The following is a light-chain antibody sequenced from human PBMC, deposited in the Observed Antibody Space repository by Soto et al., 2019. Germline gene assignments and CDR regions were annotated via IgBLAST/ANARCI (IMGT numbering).Light chain of an antibody. CDR3: QHYTYYSMA. Sequence: DIQMSQSPSAVSASVGDRVTVTFMASQSISTWLAWYQQKPGKAPKLLIYKASSLQSGVPSRFSGSGSGTEFTLTIDSLQPDDFASYYCQHYTYYSMAFGQGTKVDIK. CDR2: KAS. CDR1: QSISTW. V-gene: IGKV1-5*03. J-gene: IGKJ1*01.